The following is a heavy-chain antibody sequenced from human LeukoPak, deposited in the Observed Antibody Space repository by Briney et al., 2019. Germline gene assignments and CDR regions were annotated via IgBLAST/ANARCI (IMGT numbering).Heavy chain of an antibody. CDR1: GFTFSSYA. D-gene: IGHD3-10*01. Sequence: PGGSLRLSCAASGFTFSSYAMAWVRQAPGRGLEWVSLIYSDGSTYYADSVKGRFTISRDNSKNTLYLQMNSLRAEDTAVYYCARSWFSSYFDFWGQGILVTVSS. J-gene: IGHJ4*02. V-gene: IGHV3-53*01. CDR3: ARSWFSSYFDF. CDR2: IYSDGST.